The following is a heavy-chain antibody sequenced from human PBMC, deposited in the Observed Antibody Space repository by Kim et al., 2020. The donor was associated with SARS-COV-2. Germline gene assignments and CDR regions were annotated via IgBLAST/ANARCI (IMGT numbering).Heavy chain of an antibody. D-gene: IGHD1-20*01. J-gene: IGHJ5*02. CDR1: GFTFSSYS. V-gene: IGHV3-48*02. Sequence: GGSLRLSCAASGFTFSSYSMNWVRQAPGKGLEWVSYISSSSSTIYYADSVKGRFTISRDNAKNSLYLQMNSLRDEDTAVYYCARGPITPPPRFWFDPWGQGTLVTVSS. CDR3: ARGPITPPPRFWFDP. CDR2: ISSSSSTI.